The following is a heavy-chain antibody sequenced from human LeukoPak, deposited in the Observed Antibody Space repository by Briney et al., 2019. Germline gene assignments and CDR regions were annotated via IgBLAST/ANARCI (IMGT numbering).Heavy chain of an antibody. CDR1: GFTFSSYG. Sequence: GTLRLSCAASGFTFSSYGMSWIRQPPGKGLEWIGEINHSGSTNYNPSLKSRVTISVDTSKNQFSLKLSSVTAADTAVYYCARGGIVGATPGIRYYYYYMDVWGKGTTVTVSS. J-gene: IGHJ6*03. D-gene: IGHD1-26*01. CDR3: ARGGIVGATPGIRYYYYYMDV. CDR2: INHSGST. V-gene: IGHV4-34*01.